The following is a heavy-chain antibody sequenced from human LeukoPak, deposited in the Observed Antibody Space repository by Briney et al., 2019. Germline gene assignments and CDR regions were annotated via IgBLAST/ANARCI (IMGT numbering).Heavy chain of an antibody. Sequence: GGSLRLSCAASGFTFDDYAMHWGRQAPGKGLEWVSLISGDGGSTYYADSVKGRFTISRDNSKNSLYLQMNSLRTEDIALYYCAKANSYGSGSYLFLWGQGTLVTVSS. J-gene: IGHJ4*02. CDR2: ISGDGGST. D-gene: IGHD3-10*01. V-gene: IGHV3-43*02. CDR3: AKANSYGSGSYLFL. CDR1: GFTFDDYA.